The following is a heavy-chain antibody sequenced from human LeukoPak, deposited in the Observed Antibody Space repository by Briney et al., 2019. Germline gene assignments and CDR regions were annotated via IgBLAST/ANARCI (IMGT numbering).Heavy chain of an antibody. V-gene: IGHV1-18*01. CDR1: GYTFTSYG. J-gene: IGHJ6*03. CDR2: ISAYNGNT. CDR3: ARQTLELRGRYYYYMDV. Sequence: ASVKVSCKASGYTFTSYGISWVRQAPGQGLEWMGWISAYNGNTNYAQKLQGRVTMTTDTSTSTAYMELRSLRSDDTAVYYCARQTLELRGRYYYYMDVWGKGTTVTVSS. D-gene: IGHD1-7*01.